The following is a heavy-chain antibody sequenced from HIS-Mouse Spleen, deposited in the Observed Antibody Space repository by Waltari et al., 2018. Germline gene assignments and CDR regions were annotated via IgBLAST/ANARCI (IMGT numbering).Heavy chain of an antibody. D-gene: IGHD6-13*01. Sequence: QLQLQESGPGLVKPSETLSPTCTVPGGPSSSSRYYWGWTRQPPGKGLEWIGSIYYSGRTYYNPSLKSRVTISVDTSKNQFSLKLSSVTAADTAVYYCAREIPYSSSWYDWYFDLWGRGTLVTVSS. CDR3: AREIPYSSSWYDWYFDL. J-gene: IGHJ2*01. V-gene: IGHV4-39*07. CDR2: IYYSGRT. CDR1: GGPSSSSRYY.